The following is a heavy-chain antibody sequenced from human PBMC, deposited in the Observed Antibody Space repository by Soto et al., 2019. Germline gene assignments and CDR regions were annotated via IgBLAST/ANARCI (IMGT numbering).Heavy chain of an antibody. J-gene: IGHJ6*03. Sequence: GGSLRLSCAASGFTFSSYWMSWVRQAPGKGLEWVANIKQDGSEKYYVDSVKGRFTISRDNAKNSLYLQMNSLRAEDTAVYYCARDFNIEDSINPYYYYYMDVWGKGTTVTVSS. CDR3: ARDFNIEDSINPYYYYYMDV. V-gene: IGHV3-7*01. D-gene: IGHD2-15*01. CDR1: GFTFSSYW. CDR2: IKQDGSEK.